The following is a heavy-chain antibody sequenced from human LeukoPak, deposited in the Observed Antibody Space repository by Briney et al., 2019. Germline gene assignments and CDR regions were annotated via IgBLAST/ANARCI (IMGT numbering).Heavy chain of an antibody. D-gene: IGHD3-22*01. J-gene: IGHJ4*02. CDR2: IIPIFGTA. Sequence: GASVKVSCKASGGTFSSYAISWVRQAAGQGLEWMGGIIPIFGTANYAQKFQGRVTITTDESTSTAYMELSSLRSEDTAVYYCARGGYYYHSSGSYYPSTFNYWGQGTLVIVSS. CDR3: ARGGYYYHSSGSYYPSTFNY. V-gene: IGHV1-69*05. CDR1: GGTFSSYA.